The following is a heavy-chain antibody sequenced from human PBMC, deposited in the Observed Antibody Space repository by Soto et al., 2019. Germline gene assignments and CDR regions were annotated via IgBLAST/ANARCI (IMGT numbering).Heavy chain of an antibody. CDR2: SYYSGST. V-gene: IGHV4-59*01. D-gene: IGHD3-22*01. CDR1: GGSISHYY. Sequence: QVQLQESGPGLVKPSETLSLTCTVSGGSISHYYWSWIRQPPGKGLEWIGYSYYSGSTNYNPSLTSRVTISLDTSKTQFSLIVSSVTAADTAVYCCAREAGYYDSSGYNWFDPWGQGIQVTVSS. J-gene: IGHJ5*02. CDR3: AREAGYYDSSGYNWFDP.